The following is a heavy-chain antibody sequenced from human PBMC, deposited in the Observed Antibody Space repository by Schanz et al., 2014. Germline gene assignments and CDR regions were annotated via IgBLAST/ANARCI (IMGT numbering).Heavy chain of an antibody. CDR2: ISYDGSNK. CDR3: AKDSTHVDIVLIPAAIDY. Sequence: VQLVESGGGLVKPGRSLRLSCAAYGFTLSSYAMHWVRQAPGKGLEWVAVISYDGSNKYYADSVKGRFTISRDNSKNTRYLQMNTLRSEDTAVYYCAKDSTHVDIVLIPAAIDYWGQGTLVTVSS. V-gene: IGHV3-30-3*01. D-gene: IGHD2-2*01. J-gene: IGHJ4*02. CDR1: GFTLSSYA.